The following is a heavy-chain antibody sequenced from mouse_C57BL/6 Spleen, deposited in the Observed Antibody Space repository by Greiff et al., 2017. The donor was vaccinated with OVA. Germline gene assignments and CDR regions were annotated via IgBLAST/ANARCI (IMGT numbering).Heavy chain of an antibody. V-gene: IGHV3-6*01. J-gene: IGHJ4*01. CDR1: GYSITSGYY. CDR3: ARDNPNYAMDY. Sequence: ESGPGLVKPSQSLSLTCSVTGYSITSGYYWNWIRQFPGNKLEWMGYISYDGSNNYNPSLKNRISITRDTSKNQFFLKLNSVTTEDTATYYCARDNPNYAMDYWGQGTSVTVSS. CDR2: ISYDGSN.